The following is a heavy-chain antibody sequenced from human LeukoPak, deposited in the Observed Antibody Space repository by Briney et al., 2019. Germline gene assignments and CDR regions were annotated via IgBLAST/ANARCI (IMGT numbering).Heavy chain of an antibody. CDR1: GYTFTSYG. CDR3: ARDSDPYYESSGYYSP. V-gene: IGHV1-18*01. J-gene: IGHJ5*02. CDR2: ISAYNGNT. Sequence: GASVKVSCKASGYTFTSYGISWVRQAPGQGLEWMGWISAYNGNTNYAQKLEGRVTMTTDTSTSTAYMELRSLRSDDTAVYYCARDSDPYYESSGYYSPWGQGTLVTVSS. D-gene: IGHD3-22*01.